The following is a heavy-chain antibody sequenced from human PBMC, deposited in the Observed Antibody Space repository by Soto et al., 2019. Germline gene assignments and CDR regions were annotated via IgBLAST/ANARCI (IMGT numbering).Heavy chain of an antibody. CDR1: GFTFSDYY. Sequence: GGSLRLSCAASGFTFSDYYMSWIRQAPGKGLEWVSYISSSGSTIYYADTVKGRFTISRDNAKNSLYLQMNSLRAEDTTVYYCARWTMIVVVRRGMDVWGQGTTVTVSS. V-gene: IGHV3-11*01. D-gene: IGHD3-22*01. CDR3: ARWTMIVVVRRGMDV. CDR2: ISSSGSTI. J-gene: IGHJ6*02.